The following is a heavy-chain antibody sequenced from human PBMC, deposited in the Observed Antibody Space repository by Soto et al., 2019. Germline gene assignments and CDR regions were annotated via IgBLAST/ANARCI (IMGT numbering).Heavy chain of an antibody. CDR1: GFTFSSYA. J-gene: IGHJ4*02. CDR3: AKNTYYYGSGSYYRTYYFDY. D-gene: IGHD3-10*01. V-gene: IGHV3-23*01. Sequence: GGSLRLSCAASGFTFSSYAMSWVRQAPGKGLEWVSAISGSGGSTYYADSVKGRFTISRDNSKNTLYLQMNSLRAEDTAVYYCAKNTYYYGSGSYYRTYYFDYWGQGTLVTVSS. CDR2: ISGSGGST.